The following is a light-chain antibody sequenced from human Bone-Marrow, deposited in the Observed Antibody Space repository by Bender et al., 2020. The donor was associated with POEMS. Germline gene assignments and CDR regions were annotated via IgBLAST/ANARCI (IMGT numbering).Light chain of an antibody. CDR1: SSDVGGYNY. J-gene: IGLJ2*01. V-gene: IGLV2-14*01. CDR2: NVS. CDR3: SSYGGSNNFNV. Sequence: QSALTQPASVSGSPGQSITISCTGTSSDVGGYNYVSWYQQHPGKAPKVMIYNVSNRPSGVSTRFSGSKAGNTASLTISGLQAEDEADYYCSSYGGSNNFNVFGGGTKLTVL.